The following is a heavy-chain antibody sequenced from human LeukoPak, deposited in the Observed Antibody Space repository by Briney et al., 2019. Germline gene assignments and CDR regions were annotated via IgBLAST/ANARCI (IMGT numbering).Heavy chain of an antibody. Sequence: GGFLRLSCAASGFSISRYWMSWVRQARGKGLEWVANIKQDGSEIYYVDSVKGRFTISRDNAKNSLSLQMNSLRAEDTAVYYCAREHGDWNGFRDLWGQGTLVAVSS. D-gene: IGHD1-1*01. CDR1: GFSISRYW. J-gene: IGHJ5*02. CDR3: AREHGDWNGFRDL. CDR2: IKQDGSEI. V-gene: IGHV3-7*03.